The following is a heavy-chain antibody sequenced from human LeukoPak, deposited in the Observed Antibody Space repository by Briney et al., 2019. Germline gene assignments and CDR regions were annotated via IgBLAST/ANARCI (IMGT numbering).Heavy chain of an antibody. V-gene: IGHV4-34*01. Sequence: PSETLSLTCAVYGGSFSGYYWSWIRQPPGKGLEWIGEINHSGSTNYNPSLKSRVTISVDTSKNQFSLKLSSVTAADTAVYYCARGRRGQRRQLGLDPWGQGTLVTVSS. J-gene: IGHJ5*02. CDR3: ARGRRGQRRQLGLDP. D-gene: IGHD6-6*01. CDR2: INHSGST. CDR1: GGSFSGYY.